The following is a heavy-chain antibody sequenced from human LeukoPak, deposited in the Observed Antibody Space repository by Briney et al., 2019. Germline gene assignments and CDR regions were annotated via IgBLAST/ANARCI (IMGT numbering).Heavy chain of an antibody. CDR1: GGSFSGYY. CDR2: INHSGST. J-gene: IGHJ4*02. D-gene: IGHD3-10*01. Sequence: SETLSLTCAVYGGSFSGYYWSWIRQPPGKGLEWIGEINHSGSTNYNPSLKSRVTISVDTSKNQFSLKLSSVTAADTAAYYCARAPFHYYYGSGSAPIDYWGQGTLVTVSS. V-gene: IGHV4-34*01. CDR3: ARAPFHYYYGSGSAPIDY.